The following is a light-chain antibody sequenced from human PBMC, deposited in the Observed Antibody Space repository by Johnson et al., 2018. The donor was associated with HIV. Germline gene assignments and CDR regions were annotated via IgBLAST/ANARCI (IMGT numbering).Light chain of an antibody. CDR1: NSNIVNIY. J-gene: IGLJ1*01. CDR2: DNH. Sequence: QSVLTQPPSVSAAPGQKVTISCSASNSNIVNIYISWYQQLPGAAPKLFIYDNHKRPSGIPDRFSGSKSGTSATLAITGLQTGDEADYYCGTWDSSLGVYVFGTGTTVTVL. V-gene: IGLV1-51*01. CDR3: GTWDSSLGVYV.